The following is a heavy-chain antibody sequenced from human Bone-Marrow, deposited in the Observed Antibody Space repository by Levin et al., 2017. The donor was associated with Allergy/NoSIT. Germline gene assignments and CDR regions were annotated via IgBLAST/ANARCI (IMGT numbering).Heavy chain of an antibody. Sequence: GGSLRLSCAASGFTFSSYAMHWVRQAPGKGLEWVAVISYDGSNKYYADSVKGRFTISRDNSKNTLYLQMNSLRAEDTAVYYCARDRLGRYSSSWYEGMDVWGQGTTVTVSS. CDR3: ARDRLGRYSSSWYEGMDV. V-gene: IGHV3-30*04. D-gene: IGHD6-13*01. CDR2: ISYDGSNK. J-gene: IGHJ6*02. CDR1: GFTFSSYA.